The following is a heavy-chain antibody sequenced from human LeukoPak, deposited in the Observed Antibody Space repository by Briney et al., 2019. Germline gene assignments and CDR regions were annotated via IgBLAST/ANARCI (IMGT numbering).Heavy chain of an antibody. CDR2: ISWNSGSI. J-gene: IGHJ2*01. CDR3: AKEGSRENWYFDL. CDR1: GFTFDDYA. Sequence: GRSLRLSCAASGFTFDDYAMHWARQAPGKGLEWVSGISWNSGSIGYADSVKGRFTISRDNAKNSLYLQMNSLRAEDTALYYCAKEGSRENWYFDLWGRGTLVTVSS. V-gene: IGHV3-9*01. D-gene: IGHD1-26*01.